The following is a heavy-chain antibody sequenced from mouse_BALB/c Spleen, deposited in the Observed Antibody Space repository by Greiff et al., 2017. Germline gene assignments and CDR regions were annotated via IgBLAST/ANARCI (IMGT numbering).Heavy chain of an antibody. V-gene: IGHV14-3*02. J-gene: IGHJ2*01. CDR3: ASAPTDLYLDY. D-gene: IGHD6-1*01. CDR1: GFNIKDTY. CDR2: IDPANGNT. Sequence: VQLQQSGAELVKPGASVKLSCTASGFNIKDTYMHWVKQRPEQGLEWIGRIDPANGNTKYDPKFQGKATITADTSSNTAYLQLSSLTSEDTAVYYCASAPTDLYLDYWGQGTTLTVSS.